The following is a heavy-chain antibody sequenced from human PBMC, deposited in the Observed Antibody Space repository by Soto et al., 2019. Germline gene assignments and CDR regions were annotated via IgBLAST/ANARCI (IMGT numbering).Heavy chain of an antibody. CDR2: INPNSGDP. CDR3: TREGGGIAAAGAGNDAFDI. CDR1: GYTLSDYY. V-gene: IGHV1-2*02. J-gene: IGHJ3*02. Sequence: QVQLVQSGAEVKKPGASVTVSCKASGYTLSDYYIQWVRQAPGQGLEWMGWINPNSGDPHYAQKFQGRVTMSRDTAIITAYMELRWLTSEDTAVYYCTREGGGIAAAGAGNDAFDIWGQGTKVTVSS. D-gene: IGHD6-13*01.